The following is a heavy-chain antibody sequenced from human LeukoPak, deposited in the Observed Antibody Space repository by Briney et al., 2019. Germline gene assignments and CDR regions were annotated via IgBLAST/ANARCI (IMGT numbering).Heavy chain of an antibody. CDR2: ISSSGSTI. D-gene: IGHD3-10*02. CDR1: GFTFSRFE. V-gene: IGHV3-48*03. CDR3: AELGITMIGGV. J-gene: IGHJ6*04. Sequence: GGSLRLPCVASGFTFSRFEMNWVRQAPGKGLEWVSYISSSGSTIYYADSVKGRFTISRDNAKNSLYLQMNSLRAEDTAVYYCAELGITMIGGVWGKGTTVTISS.